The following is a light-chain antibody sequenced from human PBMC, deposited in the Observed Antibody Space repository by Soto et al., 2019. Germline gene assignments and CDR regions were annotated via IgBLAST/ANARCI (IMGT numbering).Light chain of an antibody. J-gene: IGKJ1*01. V-gene: IGKV3-20*01. CDR2: GAS. Sequence: EIVLTQSPGTLSLSPGERATLSCRASQSVGSYLAWYQQKPGQTPRLLIYGASSRATGIPDRFSGSGSGTDFTLTISRLEPEDFAVYYCQQYGSSPGTFGQGTKVDIK. CDR1: QSVGSY. CDR3: QQYGSSPGT.